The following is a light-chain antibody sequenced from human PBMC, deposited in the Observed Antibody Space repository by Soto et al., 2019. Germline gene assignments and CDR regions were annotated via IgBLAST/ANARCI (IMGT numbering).Light chain of an antibody. V-gene: IGKV1-27*01. CDR1: QGISNY. CDR2: AAS. CDR3: QKYNSAPWT. J-gene: IGKJ1*01. Sequence: DIQMTQSPSSLSASLGDTVTITCRASQGISNYLAWYQQKPGKVPRLLIYAASTLQSGVPSRFSGSGSGTDFTITISSLQPEDVATYYCQKYNSAPWTFGQGTKVGVK.